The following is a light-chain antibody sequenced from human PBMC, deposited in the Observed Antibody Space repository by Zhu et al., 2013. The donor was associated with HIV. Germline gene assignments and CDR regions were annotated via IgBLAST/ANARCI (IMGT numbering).Light chain of an antibody. CDR3: ISYAGSNNLV. J-gene: IGLJ3*02. CDR2: EVS. CDR1: SSDVGGYNY. V-gene: IGLV2-14*01. Sequence: QSALTQPASVSGSPGQSITISCTGTSSDVGGYNYVSWYQQHPGKAPKLMIYEVSNRPSGVSNRFSGSKSGNTASLTVSGLQAEDEADYYCISYAGSNNLVFGGGTKLTVL.